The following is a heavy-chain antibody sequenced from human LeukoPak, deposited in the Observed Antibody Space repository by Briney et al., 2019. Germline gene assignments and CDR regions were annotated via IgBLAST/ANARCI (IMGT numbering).Heavy chain of an antibody. CDR2: ISSSGSTI. J-gene: IGHJ4*02. Sequence: GGSLRLSCAASGFTFSNYYMSWIRQAPGKGLEWVSYISSSGSTIYYADSVKGRFTISGDNAKNSLYLQMNSLRAEDTAVYYCARETYYYEDYYFDYWGQGTLVTVSS. CDR3: ARETYYYEDYYFDY. CDR1: GFTFSNYY. V-gene: IGHV3-11*04. D-gene: IGHD3-22*01.